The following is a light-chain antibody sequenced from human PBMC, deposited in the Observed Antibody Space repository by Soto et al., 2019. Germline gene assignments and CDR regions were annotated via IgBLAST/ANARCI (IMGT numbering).Light chain of an antibody. J-gene: IGKJ4*01. Sequence: EIVLTQSPGTLSLSPGERATLSCRASQSVSSSYLAWYQQKPGQAPRLLIYGESSMATGIPDRFSGSGSGTDFTLTISRLEPEDFAVYYCQQYGSSPLTFGGGTKVEIK. CDR2: GES. V-gene: IGKV3-20*01. CDR1: QSVSSSY. CDR3: QQYGSSPLT.